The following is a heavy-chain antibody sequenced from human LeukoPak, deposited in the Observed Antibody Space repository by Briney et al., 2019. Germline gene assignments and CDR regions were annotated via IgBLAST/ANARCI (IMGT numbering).Heavy chain of an antibody. CDR1: RGSLSGYY. J-gene: IGHJ4*02. V-gene: IGHV4-34*01. D-gene: IGHD4-17*01. Sequence: SETLSLTCAVYRGSLSGYYWSWIRQSPGKGLEWIGEMSHSGSTNYNPSLKSRVTISVDTSKNQFSLKLDSVSAADTAVYYCARWSDDYGDYGFDYWGQGTLVTVSS. CDR2: MSHSGST. CDR3: ARWSDDYGDYGFDY.